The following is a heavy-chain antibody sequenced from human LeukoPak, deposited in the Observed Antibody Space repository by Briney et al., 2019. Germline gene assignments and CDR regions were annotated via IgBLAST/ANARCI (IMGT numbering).Heavy chain of an antibody. D-gene: IGHD6-19*01. CDR3: AREKGIAVALTYYFDY. CDR1: GGSISSSSYY. CDR2: IYYSGST. Sequence: SETLSLTCTVSGGSISSSSYYRGWIGQPPGKGLEWIGSIYYSGSTYYNPSLKSRVTISVDTSKNQFSLKLSSVTAADTAVYYCAREKGIAVALTYYFDYWGQGTLVTVSS. J-gene: IGHJ4*02. V-gene: IGHV4-39*02.